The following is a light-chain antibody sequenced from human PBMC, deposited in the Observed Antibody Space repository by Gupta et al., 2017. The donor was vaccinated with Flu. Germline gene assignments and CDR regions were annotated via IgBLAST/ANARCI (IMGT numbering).Light chain of an antibody. CDR1: SSDIGGYNY. J-gene: IGLJ1*01. V-gene: IGLV2-11*01. Sequence: QSALTQPRSVSGSPGQSVTISCTGTSSDIGGYNYVSWYLQHPGKAPKLMIYDVSKRPSGVPDRLSGSKSGNTASLTISGLQAEDEADYYCCSYAGSYTFGFGSGTKVTVL. CDR3: CSYAGSYTFG. CDR2: DVS.